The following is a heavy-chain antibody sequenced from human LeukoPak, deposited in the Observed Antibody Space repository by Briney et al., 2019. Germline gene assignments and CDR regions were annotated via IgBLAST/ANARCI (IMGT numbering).Heavy chain of an antibody. J-gene: IGHJ4*02. CDR1: GFAFSSNW. Sequence: AGGSLRLSCAASGFAFSSNWMHWVRQTPGKGLVWVSRINSGGSGTSYAASVEGRFTISRDNAKNTLYLQMNSLRAEDTAVYYCATDRNSGKYYDYWGQGTLVTVSS. V-gene: IGHV3-74*01. CDR3: ATDRNSGKYYDY. D-gene: IGHD1-26*01. CDR2: INSGGSGT.